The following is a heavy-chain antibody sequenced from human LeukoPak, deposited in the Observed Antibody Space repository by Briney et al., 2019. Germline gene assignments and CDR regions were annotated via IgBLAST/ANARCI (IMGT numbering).Heavy chain of an antibody. CDR2: INTDGSST. CDR3: AKGFTYYDVFDY. V-gene: IGHV3-74*01. Sequence: GGSLRLSCAASGFTFSSYWMHWVRQAPGKGLVWVSRINTDGSSTSYADSVKGRFAISRDISQNAVYLQMNSLRAEDTAVYYCAKGFTYYDVFDYWGQGNLVTVSS. D-gene: IGHD3-22*01. CDR1: GFTFSSYW. J-gene: IGHJ4*02.